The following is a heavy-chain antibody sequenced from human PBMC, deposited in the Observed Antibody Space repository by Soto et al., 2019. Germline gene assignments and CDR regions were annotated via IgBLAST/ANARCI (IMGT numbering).Heavy chain of an antibody. Sequence: SETLSLTCTVSGGSISSSSYYWGWIRQPPGKGLEWIGSIYYSGSTYYNPSLKSRVTISVDTSKNQFSLKLSSVTAADTAVYYCAREVPGVYFDYWGQGTLVTVSS. D-gene: IGHD3-10*01. J-gene: IGHJ4*02. CDR1: GGSISSSSYY. V-gene: IGHV4-39*07. CDR2: IYYSGST. CDR3: AREVPGVYFDY.